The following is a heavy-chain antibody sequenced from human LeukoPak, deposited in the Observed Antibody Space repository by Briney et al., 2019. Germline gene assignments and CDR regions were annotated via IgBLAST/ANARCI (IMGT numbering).Heavy chain of an antibody. D-gene: IGHD3-9*01. J-gene: IGHJ5*02. CDR1: GYSISSSYY. Sequence: SETLSLTCAVSGYSISSSYYWGWIRQPPGKGLEWIGSIYHSGSTYYNPSLKSRVTISVDTSKNQFSLKLSSVTAADTAVYYCARGYYDILTGYYDRHDWFDPWGQGTLVTVSS. CDR2: IYHSGST. CDR3: ARGYYDILTGYYDRHDWFDP. V-gene: IGHV4-38-2*01.